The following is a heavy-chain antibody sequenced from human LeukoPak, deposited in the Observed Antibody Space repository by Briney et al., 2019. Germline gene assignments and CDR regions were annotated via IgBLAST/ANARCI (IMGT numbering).Heavy chain of an antibody. V-gene: IGHV4-4*07. J-gene: IGHJ4*02. CDR3: ASRLRYFDWLLYCDY. D-gene: IGHD3-9*01. CDR2: IYTNGST. CDR1: GGSISSYY. Sequence: PSETLSLTCTVSGGSISSYYWSWIRQPAGKGLEWIGRIYTNGSTNYNPSLKSRVTMSVDTSKNQFSLKLSSVTAADTAVYYCASRLRYFDWLLYCDYWGQGTLVTVSS.